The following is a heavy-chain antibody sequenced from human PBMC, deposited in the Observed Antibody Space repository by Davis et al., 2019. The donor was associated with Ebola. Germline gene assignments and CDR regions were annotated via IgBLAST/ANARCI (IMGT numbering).Heavy chain of an antibody. CDR3: AKGTNRIAVAGMGQNN. CDR2: ISYDGSNT. CDR1: GFPFSSYG. V-gene: IGHV3-30*18. D-gene: IGHD6-19*01. Sequence: GESLKISCVASGFPFSSYGMHWVRQAPGKGLEWVAVISYDGSNTYSADSVKGRFTISRDNSKNTLYLQMNSLRAEDTAVYHCAKGTNRIAVAGMGQNNWGHGTLVTVSS. J-gene: IGHJ4*01.